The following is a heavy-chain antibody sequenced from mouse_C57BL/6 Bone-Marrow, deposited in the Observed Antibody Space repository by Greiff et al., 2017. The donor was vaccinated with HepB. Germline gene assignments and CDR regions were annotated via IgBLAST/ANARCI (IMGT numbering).Heavy chain of an antibody. CDR3: ARILYAMDY. V-gene: IGHV1-69*01. Sequence: QVQLQQPGAELVMPGASVKLSCKASGYTFTSYWMHWVKQRPGQGLEWIGEIDPSDSYTNYNQKFKGKSTLTVDKSSSTAYMHLSSLTSEDSAVYYCARILYAMDYWGQGTSVTVSS. CDR1: GYTFTSYW. J-gene: IGHJ4*01. CDR2: IDPSDSYT.